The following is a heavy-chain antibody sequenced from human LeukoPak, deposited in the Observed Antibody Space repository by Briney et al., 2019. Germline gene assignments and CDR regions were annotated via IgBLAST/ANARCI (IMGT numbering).Heavy chain of an antibody. Sequence: SGGSLRLSCAASGFTFDDYAMHWVRQAPGKGLEWVSAISGSGGSTYYADSVKGRFTISRDNSKNTLYLQMNSLRAEDTAVYYCAKVNGDGYNYFDYWGQGTLVTVSS. V-gene: IGHV3-23*01. CDR2: ISGSGGST. CDR3: AKVNGDGYNYFDY. D-gene: IGHD5-24*01. CDR1: GFTFDDYA. J-gene: IGHJ4*02.